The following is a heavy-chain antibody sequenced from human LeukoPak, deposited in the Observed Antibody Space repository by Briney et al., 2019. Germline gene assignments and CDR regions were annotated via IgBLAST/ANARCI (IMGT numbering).Heavy chain of an antibody. CDR1: GFTFSSYS. CDR3: ARDRGTSCHNERCTIFGVVGSNWYFDL. CDR2: ISSSSSYI. J-gene: IGHJ2*01. Sequence: GGSLRLSCAASGFTFSSYSMNWVRQAPGKGLEWVSSISSSSSYIYYADSVKGRFTISRDNAKNSLYLQMNSLRAEDTAVYYCARDRGTSCHNERCTIFGVVGSNWYFDLWGRGTQVTVSS. D-gene: IGHD3-3*01. V-gene: IGHV3-21*01.